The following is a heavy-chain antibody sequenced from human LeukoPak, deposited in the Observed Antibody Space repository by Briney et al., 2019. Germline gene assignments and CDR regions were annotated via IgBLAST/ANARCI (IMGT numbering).Heavy chain of an antibody. CDR2: INPNSGGT. J-gene: IGHJ5*02. CDR3: ARAYSSGWGNWFDP. CDR1: GYTFTGYY. V-gene: IGHV1-2*02. Sequence: GASVKVSCKASGYTFTGYYMHWVRQAPGQGLEWMGWINPNSGGTNYAQKFQGRVTMTRDTSISTAYMELSRLRSDDTAVYYCARAYSSGWGNWFDPWGQGTLGTVSS. D-gene: IGHD6-19*01.